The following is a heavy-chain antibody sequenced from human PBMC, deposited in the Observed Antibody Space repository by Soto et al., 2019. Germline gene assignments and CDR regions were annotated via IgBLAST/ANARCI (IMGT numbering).Heavy chain of an antibody. J-gene: IGHJ4*02. Sequence: GESLKISCKGSGYRFTSYWIAWVRQMPGKGLEWVGIVYPDDSDIRYSPSFQGQVTISADRSNSTAYLQWRSLRASDTAIYFCARHFDSSGYYPDYWGQGTKVTVAS. CDR1: GYRFTSYW. V-gene: IGHV5-51*01. CDR3: ARHFDSSGYYPDY. D-gene: IGHD3-22*01. CDR2: VYPDDSDI.